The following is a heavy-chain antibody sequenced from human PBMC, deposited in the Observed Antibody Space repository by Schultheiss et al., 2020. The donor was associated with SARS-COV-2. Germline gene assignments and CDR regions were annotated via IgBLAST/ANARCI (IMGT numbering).Heavy chain of an antibody. Sequence: SETLSLTCTVSGGSISSGGYYWSWIRQPPGKGLEWIGEINHSGSTNYNPSLKSRVTISVDTSKNQFSLKLSSVTAADTAVYYCARRAIFDFWSGYYFAFDPWGQGTLVTVSS. CDR2: INHSGST. D-gene: IGHD3-3*01. J-gene: IGHJ5*02. CDR1: GGSISSGGYY. CDR3: ARRAIFDFWSGYYFAFDP. V-gene: IGHV4-39*01.